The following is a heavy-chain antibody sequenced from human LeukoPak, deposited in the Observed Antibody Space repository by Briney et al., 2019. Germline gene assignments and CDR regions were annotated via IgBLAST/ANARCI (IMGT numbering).Heavy chain of an antibody. CDR1: GGSISSGSYC. CDR2: IYSSGST. D-gene: IGHD2-2*01. Sequence: PSETLSLTCTVSGGSISSGSYCWSWIRQPAGKGLEWIGRIYSSGSTNYNPSLKTRVTISVDTSKNQFSLKLSSVTAADTAVYYCARERVVPAAEGGYFDYWGQGTLVTVSS. J-gene: IGHJ4*02. V-gene: IGHV4-61*02. CDR3: ARERVVPAAEGGYFDY.